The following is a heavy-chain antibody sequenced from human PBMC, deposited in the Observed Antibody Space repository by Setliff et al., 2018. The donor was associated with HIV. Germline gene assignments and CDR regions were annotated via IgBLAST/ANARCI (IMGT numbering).Heavy chain of an antibody. Sequence: ASVKVSCKASGYTSNKYGSSWVRQAPGQGLEWMGWISYNSGNTHYSQRLQDRGTMTIDTLTATVYMELTSLRSDDTAVYYCASQTGGRRAFEIWGQGTVVTVSS. CDR1: GYTSNKYG. D-gene: IGHD3-16*01. J-gene: IGHJ3*02. CDR3: ASQTGGRRAFEI. V-gene: IGHV1-18*01. CDR2: ISYNSGNT.